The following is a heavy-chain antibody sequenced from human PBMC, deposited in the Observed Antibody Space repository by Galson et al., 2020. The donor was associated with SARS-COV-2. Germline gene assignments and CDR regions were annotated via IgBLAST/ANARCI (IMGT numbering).Heavy chain of an antibody. J-gene: IGHJ3*02. CDR3: ARDIPVVVPAADPNDAFDI. D-gene: IGHD2-2*01. CDR1: GLTHSSYG. Sequence: GGSMRPNTAPSGLTHSSYGMHWVRTHPHKGLEWVTVIRYDGSNKYYADSVKGRFTISRDNSKNTLYLQLNSLCAEDTAVYYCARDIPVVVPAADPNDAFDIWCQGTMVTVSS. V-gene: IGHV3-33*01. CDR2: IRYDGSNK.